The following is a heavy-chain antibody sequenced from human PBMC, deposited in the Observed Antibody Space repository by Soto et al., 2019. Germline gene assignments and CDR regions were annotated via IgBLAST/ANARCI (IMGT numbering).Heavy chain of an antibody. CDR1: GFTFSNCV. Sequence: GGSLRLSCETSGFTFSNCVMTWVRQPPGKRLEWVSVITTNGHTAYADSVKGRFTISRDNAKNSLYLQMNSLRAEDTAVYYCARGGNWFDPWGQGTLVTVSS. J-gene: IGHJ5*02. V-gene: IGHV3-21*01. D-gene: IGHD3-10*01. CDR2: ITTNGHT. CDR3: ARGGNWFDP.